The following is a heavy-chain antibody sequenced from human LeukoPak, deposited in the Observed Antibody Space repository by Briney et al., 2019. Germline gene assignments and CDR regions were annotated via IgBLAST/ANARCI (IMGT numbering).Heavy chain of an antibody. CDR3: AREVYTMVRGAVRWFDP. Sequence: GASVKVSCKASGYTFTSYGISWVRQAPGQGLEWMGWISAYNGNTNYAQKLQGRVTMTTDTSTSTAYMELRSLRSDDTAVYYCAREVYTMVRGAVRWFDPWGQGTLVTVSS. CDR1: GYTFTSYG. J-gene: IGHJ5*02. V-gene: IGHV1-18*01. D-gene: IGHD3-10*01. CDR2: ISAYNGNT.